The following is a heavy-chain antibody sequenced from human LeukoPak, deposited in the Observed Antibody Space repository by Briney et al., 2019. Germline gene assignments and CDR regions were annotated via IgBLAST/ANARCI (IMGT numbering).Heavy chain of an antibody. V-gene: IGHV3-74*01. Sequence: GGSLRLSCAASGFTVSGNYMSWIRQAPGKGLVWVSRINSDGSSTSYADSVKGRFTISRDNAKNTLYLQMNSLRAEDTAVYYCAREYYYYDSSPFDIWGQGTMVTVSS. CDR2: INSDGSST. CDR1: GFTVSGNY. D-gene: IGHD3-22*01. J-gene: IGHJ3*02. CDR3: AREYYYYDSSPFDI.